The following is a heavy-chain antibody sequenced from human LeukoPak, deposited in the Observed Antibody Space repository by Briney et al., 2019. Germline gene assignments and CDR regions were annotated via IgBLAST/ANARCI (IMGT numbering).Heavy chain of an antibody. CDR1: GYTFTGYY. Sequence: ASVKVSCKASGYTFTGYYMHWVRQAPGQGLEWMGWINPNSGGTNYAQKFQGRVTMTRDTSISTAYMELSRLRSDDTAVYYCARVEGPSGGWFHFDYWGQGTLVTDSS. J-gene: IGHJ4*02. D-gene: IGHD6-19*01. CDR3: ARVEGPSGGWFHFDY. CDR2: INPNSGGT. V-gene: IGHV1-2*02.